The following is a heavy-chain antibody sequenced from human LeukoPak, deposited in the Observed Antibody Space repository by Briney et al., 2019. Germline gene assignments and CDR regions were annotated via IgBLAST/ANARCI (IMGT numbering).Heavy chain of an antibody. Sequence: GRSLRLSCAASGFTFRSYAMHWVRQAPGKGLEWVAVISYDGSNKYYADSVKGRFTISRDNSKNTLYLQMNSLRAEDTAVYYCATDIVVVGDYYYGMDVWGQGTTVTVSS. CDR1: GFTFRSYA. CDR2: ISYDGSNK. D-gene: IGHD2-2*01. V-gene: IGHV3-30-3*01. CDR3: ATDIVVVGDYYYGMDV. J-gene: IGHJ6*02.